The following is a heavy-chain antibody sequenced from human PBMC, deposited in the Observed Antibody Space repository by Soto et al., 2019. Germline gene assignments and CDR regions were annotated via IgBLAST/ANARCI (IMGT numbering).Heavy chain of an antibody. V-gene: IGHV4-59*08. Sequence: SETLSLTCIVSGGSISSHYWSWIRQPPGKGLEWIGYIYYSGTTNYNPSLKSRVTISVDTPKDQFSLKLSSVTAADTAVYYCARLNGYCVRGSCHGHYATEVWGQGTTVTVSS. J-gene: IGHJ6*02. CDR1: GGSISSHY. CDR3: ARLNGYCVRGSCHGHYATEV. D-gene: IGHD2-15*01. CDR2: IYYSGTT.